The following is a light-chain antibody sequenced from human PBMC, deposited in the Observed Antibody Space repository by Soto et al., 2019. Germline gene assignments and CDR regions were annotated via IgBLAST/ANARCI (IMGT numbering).Light chain of an antibody. CDR2: LNSDGSH. CDR3: QTWGTGDWV. J-gene: IGLJ3*02. V-gene: IGLV4-69*01. Sequence: QSVLTQSPSASASLGASVKLTCTLSSGHSSYAIAWHQQQPEKGPRYLMKLNSDGSHSKGDGIPDRFSGSSSGAERYLTISSLQSEEEADYYCQTWGTGDWVFGGGTKLTVL. CDR1: SGHSSYA.